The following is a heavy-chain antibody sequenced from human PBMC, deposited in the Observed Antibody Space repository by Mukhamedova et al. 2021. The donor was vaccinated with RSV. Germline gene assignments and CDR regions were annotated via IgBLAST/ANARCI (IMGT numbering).Heavy chain of an antibody. Sequence: YNPSLKSRVTISMDTSKNQFSLKLSSVTAADTAVYYCARGGGGGDVWGKGTTVTVSS. V-gene: IGHV4-59*09. J-gene: IGHJ6*04. CDR3: ARGGGGGDV. D-gene: IGHD3-16*01.